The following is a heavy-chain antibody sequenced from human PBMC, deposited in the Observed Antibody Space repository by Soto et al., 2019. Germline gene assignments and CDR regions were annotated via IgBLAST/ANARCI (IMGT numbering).Heavy chain of an antibody. CDR2: ISSSSSYI. J-gene: IGHJ3*02. V-gene: IGHV3-21*01. CDR3: AREEYCSSTSCYEAAAHGAFDI. D-gene: IGHD2-2*01. Sequence: GGSLRLSCAASGFTFSSYSMNWVRQAPGKGLEWVSSISSSSSYIYYADSVKGRFTISRDNAKNSLYLQMNSLRAEDTAVYYCAREEYCSSTSCYEAAAHGAFDIWAKGQWSPSPQ. CDR1: GFTFSSYS.